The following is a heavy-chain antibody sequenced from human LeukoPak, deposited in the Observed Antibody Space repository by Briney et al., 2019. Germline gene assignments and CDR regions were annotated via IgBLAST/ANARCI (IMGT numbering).Heavy chain of an antibody. CDR1: GFTFSSYW. Sequence: PGGSLRLSCAASGFTFSSYWMSWVRQAPGKGLEWVANIKQDGSEKYYVDSVKGRFTVSRDNAKNSLYLQMNSLRAEDTAVYYCARVGGGKVGAGLFDYWGQGTLVTVSS. J-gene: IGHJ4*02. CDR3: ARVGGGKVGAGLFDY. D-gene: IGHD1-26*01. CDR2: IKQDGSEK. V-gene: IGHV3-7*01.